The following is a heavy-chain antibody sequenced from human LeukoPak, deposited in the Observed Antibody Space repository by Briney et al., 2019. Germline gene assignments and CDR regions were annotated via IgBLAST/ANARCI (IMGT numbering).Heavy chain of an antibody. V-gene: IGHV4-30-2*01. CDR1: GYAINSGGFS. J-gene: IGHJ5*02. CDR3: ARSRQASGLFSS. D-gene: IGHD3-10*01. Sequence: SQTLSLTCTVSGYAINSGGFSWNWIRQPPGKGLEWIGCIYDRGPAHYNPSLKSRFTISVDRPKNQFFLNVTSLTAADTAVYYCARSRQASGLFSSWGQGTLVVVSS. CDR2: IYDRGPA.